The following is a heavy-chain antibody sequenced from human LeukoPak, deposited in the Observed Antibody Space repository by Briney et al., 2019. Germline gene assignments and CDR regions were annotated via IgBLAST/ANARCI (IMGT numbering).Heavy chain of an antibody. J-gene: IGHJ6*02. D-gene: IGHD2-15*01. Sequence: GGSLRLSCVASGITFSTYATTWVRQAPGKGLEWVSILNGGSTYYADSVKGRFTISRDNSKNTLFLQMNSLRGEDTAVYYRATYCSGASCYSGMAVWGQGTTVTVYS. CDR1: GITFSTYA. V-gene: IGHV3-23*01. CDR2: LNGGST. CDR3: ATYCSGASCYSGMAV.